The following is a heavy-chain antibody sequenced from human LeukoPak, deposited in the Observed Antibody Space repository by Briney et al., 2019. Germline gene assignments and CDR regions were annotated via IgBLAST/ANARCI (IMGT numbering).Heavy chain of an antibody. J-gene: IGHJ3*02. CDR2: MNPSSGNT. D-gene: IGHD3-16*01. CDR1: GYTFTSYD. CDR3: ATLWGGEPDAFDI. V-gene: IGHV1-8*01. Sequence: GASVKVSCKASGYTFTSYDINWVRQATGQGLEWMGWMNPSSGNTGYAQKFQGRVTMTRNTSISTAYMELSSLRSEDTAVYYCATLWGGEPDAFDIWGQGTMVTVSS.